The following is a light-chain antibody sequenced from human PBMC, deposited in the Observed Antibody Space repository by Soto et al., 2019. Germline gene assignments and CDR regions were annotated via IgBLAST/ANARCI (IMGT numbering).Light chain of an antibody. J-gene: IGLJ1*01. V-gene: IGLV1-40*01. Sequence: QSVLTHPPSVSGAPGQRVTISCTGSSSNIGAGYDVHWYQQLPGTAPKLLVYTNSNRPSGVPDRFSGSKSGTSASLAITGLQAEDEADYYCQSYDSSLSGFVFGTVTKLTVL. CDR1: SSNIGAGYD. CDR2: TNS. CDR3: QSYDSSLSGFV.